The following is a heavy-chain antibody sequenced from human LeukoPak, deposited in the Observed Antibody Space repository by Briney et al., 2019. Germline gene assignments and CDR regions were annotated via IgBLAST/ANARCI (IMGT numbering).Heavy chain of an antibody. CDR1: GYSFASYG. J-gene: IGHJ4*02. CDR3: ARDSLAGGNAFPDY. Sequence: ASVEVSCKASGYSFASYGICWVRQAPGRGLEWLGWISAYNGHANYGQILQGRVTMTRDTSTNTTYLELRSLRSDDTAVYYCARDSLAGGNAFPDYWGQGTLVTVS. D-gene: IGHD4-23*01. V-gene: IGHV1-18*01. CDR2: ISAYNGHA.